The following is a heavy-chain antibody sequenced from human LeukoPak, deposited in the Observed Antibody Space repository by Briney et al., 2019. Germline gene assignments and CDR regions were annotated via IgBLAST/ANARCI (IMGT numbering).Heavy chain of an antibody. V-gene: IGHV3-23*01. CDR1: GFTFSNYA. Sequence: GGSLRLSCAASGFTFSNYALSWVRQAPGKGLEWVSTISGSGGTTYYADSVKGRFTISRDNSKNSLYLQMNSLGAEDMAIYYCAKDERGYNRPIDYWGQGILVTVSS. J-gene: IGHJ4*02. CDR2: ISGSGGTT. CDR3: AKDERGYNRPIDY. D-gene: IGHD5-24*01.